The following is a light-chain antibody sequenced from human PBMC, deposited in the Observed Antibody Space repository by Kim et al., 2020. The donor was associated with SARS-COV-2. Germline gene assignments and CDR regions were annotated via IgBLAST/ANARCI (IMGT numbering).Light chain of an antibody. V-gene: IGLV2-14*03. CDR2: DVN. J-gene: IGLJ3*02. CDR3: SSFTTTSRLV. CDR1: TSNIGSYNY. Sequence: QYALTQPASVSGSPGQSITISCTGTTSNIGSYNYVSWYQQHPGRAPKLMIYDVNKRPSGVSNRFSGSKSGNTASLTISGLQAEDEADYYCSSFTTTSRLVFGGGTQLTVL.